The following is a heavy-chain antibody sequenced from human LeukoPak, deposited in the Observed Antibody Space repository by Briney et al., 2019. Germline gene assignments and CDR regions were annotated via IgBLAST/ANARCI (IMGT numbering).Heavy chain of an antibody. CDR1: GYTLTELS. V-gene: IGHV1-24*01. CDR3: ATTYYYDSSGTSYYFDY. CDR2: FDPEDGET. Sequence: APVKVSCKVSGYTLTELSMHWVRQAPGKGLEWMGGFDPEDGETIYAQKFQGRVTMTEDTSTDTAYMELSSLRSEDTAVYYCATTYYYDSSGTSYYFDYWGQGTLVTVSS. J-gene: IGHJ4*02. D-gene: IGHD3-22*01.